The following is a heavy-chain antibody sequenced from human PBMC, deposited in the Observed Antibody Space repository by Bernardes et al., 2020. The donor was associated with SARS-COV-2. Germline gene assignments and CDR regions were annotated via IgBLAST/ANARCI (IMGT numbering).Heavy chain of an antibody. CDR1: GFTFTNAW. CDR3: TTDLHDYGDLEY. V-gene: IGHV3-15*01. D-gene: IGHD4-17*01. CDR2: IKHRTEGGTT. Sequence: GRSLRLSCAASGFTFTNAWMSWVRQAPGKGLEWIGRIKHRTEGGTTDYAAPVKGRFTISRDDSKNTLYLQMNSLKTEDTAVYYCTTDLHDYGDLEYWGQGTLVNGSS. J-gene: IGHJ4*02.